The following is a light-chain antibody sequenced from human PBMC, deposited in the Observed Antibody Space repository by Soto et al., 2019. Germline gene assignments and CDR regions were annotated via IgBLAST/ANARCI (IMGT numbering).Light chain of an antibody. CDR2: DAS. Sequence: EIVLTQSPATLSLSPGERATLSCRASQSVSKHLVWYQQKAGQAPRLLIYDASNRATDVPARFSGSGSGTDFTLTISRLEPEDFAVYYCQQRSTWPPSFGQGTRLEIK. V-gene: IGKV3-11*01. CDR3: QQRSTWPPS. CDR1: QSVSKH. J-gene: IGKJ5*01.